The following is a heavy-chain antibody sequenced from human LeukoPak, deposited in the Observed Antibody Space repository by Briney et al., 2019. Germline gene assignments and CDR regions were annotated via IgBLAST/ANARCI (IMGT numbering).Heavy chain of an antibody. CDR1: RGTFSSYA. J-gene: IGHJ5*02. V-gene: IGHV1-69*04. CDR2: IIPILGIA. D-gene: IGHD5-24*01. CDR3: ARGEMATMTDWFDP. Sequence: SVNVSCKASRGTFSSYAISWVRQAPGQGLEWMGRIIPILGIANHAQKFQGRVTITADKSTSTAYMELSSLRSEDTAVYCCARGEMATMTDWFDPWGQGTLVTVSS.